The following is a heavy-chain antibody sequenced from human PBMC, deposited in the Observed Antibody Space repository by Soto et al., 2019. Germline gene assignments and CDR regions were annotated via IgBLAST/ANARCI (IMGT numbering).Heavy chain of an antibody. Sequence: SETLSLTCTVTGDSISSRSYYWGWIRQPPGKGLEWIGSIYYSGSTYNNPSLRSRVSMSIDTSKDQFSLKLKSVTAADTALYFCARQRTSVVTQAYFGVWGPGSLVTVSS. J-gene: IGHJ4*03. CDR1: GDSISSRSYY. D-gene: IGHD2-21*02. CDR2: IYYSGST. V-gene: IGHV4-39*01. CDR3: ARQRTSVVTQAYFGV.